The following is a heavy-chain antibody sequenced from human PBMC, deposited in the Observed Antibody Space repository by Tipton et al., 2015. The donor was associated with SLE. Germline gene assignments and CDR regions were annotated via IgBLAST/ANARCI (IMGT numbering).Heavy chain of an antibody. CDR2: IYYSGST. J-gene: IGHJ4*02. D-gene: IGHD6-13*01. Sequence: LRLSCTVSGGSIRSGGYHWSWIRQHPGKGLEWIGYIYYSGSTYYSPSLKSRVSISIDTSKNQFSLKLTSVTAADTALYYCARGGPATGNFDYWGQGTLVTVSS. CDR3: ARGGPATGNFDY. CDR1: GGSIRSGGYH. V-gene: IGHV4-31*03.